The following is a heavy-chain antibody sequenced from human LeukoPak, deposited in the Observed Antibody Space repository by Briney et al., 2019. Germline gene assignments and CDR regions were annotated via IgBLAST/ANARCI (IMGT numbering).Heavy chain of an antibody. D-gene: IGHD3-9*01. Sequence: HSGGSLRLSCAASGFTFSSYEMNWVRQAPGKGLEWVSYISSSGSTIYYADSVKGRFTISRDNAKNSLYLQMNSLRAEDTAVYYCAVSVRFERVWHYFNNWGQGTQVTVSS. CDR2: ISSSGSTI. CDR1: GFTFSSYE. V-gene: IGHV3-48*03. J-gene: IGHJ4*02. CDR3: AVSVRFERVWHYFNN.